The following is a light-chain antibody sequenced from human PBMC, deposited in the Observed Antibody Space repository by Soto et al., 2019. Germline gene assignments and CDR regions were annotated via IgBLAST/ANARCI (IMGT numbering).Light chain of an antibody. CDR3: QQRSSCPYD. CDR2: DAS. V-gene: IGKV3-11*01. Sequence: EIVLTQSPATMSLTPGERATLSCRASQRIRGSLAWYQQKPGQAPRLLIYDASKRATGIPARFSGTGSGTDFTLTVSSLEPEDFEVYYCQQRSSCPYDFGQGTKLEIK. CDR1: QRIRGS. J-gene: IGKJ2*01.